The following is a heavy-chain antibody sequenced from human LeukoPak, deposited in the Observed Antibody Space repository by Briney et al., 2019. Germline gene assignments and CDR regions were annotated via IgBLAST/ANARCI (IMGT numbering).Heavy chain of an antibody. Sequence: SETLSLTCTVSGGSISSYYWSWIRQPPGKGLEWIGYIYYSGSTNYNPSLKSRVTISVDTSKNQFSLKLSSVTAADTAVYYCARASGADFWSGYYTFDYWGQGTLVTVSS. D-gene: IGHD3-3*01. J-gene: IGHJ4*02. CDR2: IYYSGST. CDR1: GGSISSYY. CDR3: ARASGADFWSGYYTFDY. V-gene: IGHV4-59*01.